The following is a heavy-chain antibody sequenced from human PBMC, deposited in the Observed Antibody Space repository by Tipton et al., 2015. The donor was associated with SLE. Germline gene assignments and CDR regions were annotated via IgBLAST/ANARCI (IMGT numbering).Heavy chain of an antibody. CDR1: CASISDYY. D-gene: IGHD2-21*01. CDR3: ARVLYSGGYFDY. J-gene: IGHJ4*02. Sequence: LRLSCTVSCASISDYYWSWIRQSTGEGLEWIGHIYTSGSTDYNPSLKSRVTMSVDTSKSQFSLKLSSVTAADTAIYYCARVLYSGGYFDYWGQGTLVNVSS. V-gene: IGHV4-4*07. CDR2: IYTSGST.